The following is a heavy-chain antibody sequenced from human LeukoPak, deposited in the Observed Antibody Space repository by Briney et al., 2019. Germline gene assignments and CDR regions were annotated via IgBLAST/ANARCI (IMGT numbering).Heavy chain of an antibody. J-gene: IGHJ4*02. CDR3: ASIEMATTHLLD. D-gene: IGHD5-24*01. CDR2: IYYSGST. CDR1: GGSFSGYY. V-gene: IGHV4-59*01. Sequence: SETLSLTCAVYGGSFSGYYWSWIRQPPGKGLEWIGYIYYSGSTNYNPSLKSRVTISVDTSKNQFSLKLSSVTAADTAVYYCASIEMATTHLLDWGQGTLVTVSS.